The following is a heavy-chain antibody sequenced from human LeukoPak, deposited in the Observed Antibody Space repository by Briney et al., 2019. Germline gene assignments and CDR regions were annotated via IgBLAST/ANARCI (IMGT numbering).Heavy chain of an antibody. J-gene: IGHJ4*02. D-gene: IGHD6-19*01. V-gene: IGHV4-4*02. Sequence: PSVTLSLTCGVSGDSISRGNYWNWVRQFPGKGLEWIGDIYQSGITNYNPSLKSRVTMSLDKSKNEFSLSLHSVTAADTAVYFCARDPRPRGGWFYFDYWGQGILVTVSS. CDR2: IYQSGIT. CDR1: GDSISRGNY. CDR3: ARDPRPRGGWFYFDY.